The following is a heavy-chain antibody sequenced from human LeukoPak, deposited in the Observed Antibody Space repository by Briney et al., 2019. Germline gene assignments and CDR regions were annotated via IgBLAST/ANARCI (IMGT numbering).Heavy chain of an antibody. Sequence: GGSLRLSCAASGFTFTNYAMHWVRQAPGKGLEWVAVVSYDGSRRYYADSVKGRFTISKDNSKNTLYLQMDSLRAEDTAVYYCARRDSSSLIDYWGQGTLVTVSS. CDR1: GFTFTNYA. CDR3: ARRDSSSLIDY. J-gene: IGHJ4*02. CDR2: VSYDGSRR. V-gene: IGHV3-30*01. D-gene: IGHD6-6*01.